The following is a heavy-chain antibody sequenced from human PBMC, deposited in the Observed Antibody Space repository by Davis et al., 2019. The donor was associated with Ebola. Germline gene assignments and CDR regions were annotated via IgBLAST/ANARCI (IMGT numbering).Heavy chain of an antibody. Sequence: MPSETLSLTCAVYGGSFSGYYWSWIRQPPGKGLEWIGEINHSGSTKYNPSLKSRVTISVDTSKNQFSLKLSSVTAADTAVYYCARVLSGYYYYYMDVWGKGTTVTVSS. CDR3: ARVLSGYYYYYMDV. V-gene: IGHV4-34*01. CDR2: INHSGST. J-gene: IGHJ6*03. CDR1: GGSFSGYY.